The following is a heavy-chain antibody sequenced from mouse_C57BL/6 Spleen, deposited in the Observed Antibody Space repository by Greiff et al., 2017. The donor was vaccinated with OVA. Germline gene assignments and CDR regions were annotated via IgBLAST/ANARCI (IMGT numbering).Heavy chain of an antibody. CDR3: ARLVDYDRYLDV. V-gene: IGHV5-16*01. CDR1: GFTFSDYY. CDR2: INYDGSST. J-gene: IGHJ1*03. Sequence: EVHLVESEGGLVQPGSSMKLSCTASGFTFSDYYMAWVRQVPEKGLEWVANINYDGSSTYYLDSLTSRFIISRDNAKNILYLQMSSLKSEDTATYDCARLVDYDRYLDVWGTGTTVTVSS. D-gene: IGHD2-4*01.